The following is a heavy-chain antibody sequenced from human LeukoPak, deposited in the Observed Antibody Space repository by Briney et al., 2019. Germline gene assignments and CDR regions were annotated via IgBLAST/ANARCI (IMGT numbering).Heavy chain of an antibody. D-gene: IGHD6-19*01. Sequence: ASVKVSCKASGYTFTSYDINWVRQATGQGLEWMGWMNPNSGNTGYAQKFQGRVTITRNTSISTAYMELSSLRSEDTAVYYCARDTSYSSGWLMDWFDPWGQGTLVTVSS. CDR1: GYTFTSYD. CDR2: MNPNSGNT. J-gene: IGHJ5*02. CDR3: ARDTSYSSGWLMDWFDP. V-gene: IGHV1-8*03.